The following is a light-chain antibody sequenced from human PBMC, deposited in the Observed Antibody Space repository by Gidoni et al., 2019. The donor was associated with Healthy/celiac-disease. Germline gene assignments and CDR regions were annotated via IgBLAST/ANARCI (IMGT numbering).Light chain of an antibody. CDR3: RQRSNWPRT. CDR1: QSVSSY. J-gene: IGKJ1*01. V-gene: IGKV3-11*01. CDR2: DAS. Sequence: DIVLTQSPATLSLSPGERATLSCRASQSVSSYLAWYQQKPGQAPRLLIYDASNRATGIPARFSGSGSGTDFALTISSLGPEDFAVYYCRQRSNWPRTFGHGTKVEIK.